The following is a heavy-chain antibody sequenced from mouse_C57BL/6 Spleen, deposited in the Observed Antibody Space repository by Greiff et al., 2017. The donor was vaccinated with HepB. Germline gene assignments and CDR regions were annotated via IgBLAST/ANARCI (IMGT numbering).Heavy chain of an antibody. CDR2: IDPSDSYT. CDR3: ARHPTVVATGV. J-gene: IGHJ1*03. CDR1: GYTFTSYW. V-gene: IGHV1-50*01. Sequence: QVQLQQPGAELAKPGASVKLSCKASGYTFTSYWMQWVKQRPGQGLEWIGEIDPSDSYTNYNQKFKGKATLTVDTSSSTAYMQLSSLTSEDSAVYYSARHPTVVATGVWGTGTTVTVSS. D-gene: IGHD1-1*01.